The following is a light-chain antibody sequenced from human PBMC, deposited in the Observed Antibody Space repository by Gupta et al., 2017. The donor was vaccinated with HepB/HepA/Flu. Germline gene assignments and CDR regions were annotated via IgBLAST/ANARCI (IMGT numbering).Light chain of an antibody. Sequence: ENALTQSPGTLSLSLGDRATLSCRTSQTVPSYYLAWYQQKQGQAPRLLIYGVSIRASGIPDRFSGSGSGTDFTLSISRLEPEDLAVYYCQQYGSSPAFGQGTKVEIK. CDR1: QTVPSYY. CDR2: GVS. J-gene: IGKJ1*01. V-gene: IGKV3-20*01. CDR3: QQYGSSPA.